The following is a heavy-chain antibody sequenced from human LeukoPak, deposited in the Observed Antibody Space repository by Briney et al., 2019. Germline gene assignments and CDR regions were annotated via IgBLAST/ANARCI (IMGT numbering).Heavy chain of an antibody. D-gene: IGHD1-26*01. J-gene: IGHJ6*03. CDR3: ARDRRSGSYSGVYMDV. CDR1: GFTFSSYW. CDR2: IKQDGSEK. V-gene: IGHV3-7*01. Sequence: PGGSLRLSCAASGFTFSSYWMSWVRQAPGKGLEWVANIKQDGSEKYYVDSVKGRFTISRDNAKNSLYLQMNSLRAEDTAVYYCARDRRSGSYSGVYMDVWGKGTTVTVSS.